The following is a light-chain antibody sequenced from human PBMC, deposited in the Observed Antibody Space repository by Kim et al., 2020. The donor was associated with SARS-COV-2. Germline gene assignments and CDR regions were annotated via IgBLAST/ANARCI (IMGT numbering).Light chain of an antibody. J-gene: IGKJ4*01. Sequence: SPGERATRSCRASQSVSSNLAWYQQKPGQAPRLLIYGASIRATGIPARFSGSGSGTEFTLTISSLQSEDFAVYYCQQYNNWPALTFGGGTKVDIK. CDR2: GAS. CDR1: QSVSSN. CDR3: QQYNNWPALT. V-gene: IGKV3-15*01.